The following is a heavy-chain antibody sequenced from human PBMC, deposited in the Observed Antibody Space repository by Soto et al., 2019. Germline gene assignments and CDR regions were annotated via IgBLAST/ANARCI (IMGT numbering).Heavy chain of an antibody. J-gene: IGHJ4*02. Sequence: GGSLRLSCAASGFTFSNAWMSWVRQAPGKGLEWVGRIKSKTDGGTTDYAAPVKGRLTISRDDSKNTLYLQMNSLKTEDTAVYYCTRHSGYRLDYFDYWGQGTLVTVSS. CDR3: TRHSGYRLDYFDY. D-gene: IGHD5-12*01. CDR1: GFTFSNAW. V-gene: IGHV3-15*01. CDR2: IKSKTDGGTT.